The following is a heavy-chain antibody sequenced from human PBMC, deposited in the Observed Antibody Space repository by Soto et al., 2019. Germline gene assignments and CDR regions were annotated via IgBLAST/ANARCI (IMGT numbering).Heavy chain of an antibody. D-gene: IGHD2-21*01. V-gene: IGHV3-23*03. J-gene: IGHJ4*02. Sequence: EVQLLESGGDLVQPGGSLRLSCAASGFSFRDYSMNRVRQAPGKGLEWVAFIDLGGTSPDYSESVKGRFTISKDKSMKTVYLQMNSLRVEDAAVYYCTKDRVPDGIYSFDFWGQGALVTVSS. CDR3: TKDRVPDGIYSFDF. CDR2: IDLGGTSP. CDR1: GFSFRDYS.